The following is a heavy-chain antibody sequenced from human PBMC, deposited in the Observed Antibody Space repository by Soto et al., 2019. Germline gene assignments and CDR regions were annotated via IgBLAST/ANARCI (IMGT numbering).Heavy chain of an antibody. V-gene: IGHV3-53*01. CDR3: ARDKRNYYDSSGYWSYYYGMDV. CDR2: IYSGGST. CDR1: GFTFSSYW. D-gene: IGHD3-22*01. J-gene: IGHJ6*02. Sequence: LRLSCAASGFTFSSYWMSWVRQAPGKGLEWVSVIYSGGSTYYADSVKGRFTTSRDNSKNTLYLQMNSLRAEDTAVYYCARDKRNYYDSSGYWSYYYGMDVWGQGTTVTVSS.